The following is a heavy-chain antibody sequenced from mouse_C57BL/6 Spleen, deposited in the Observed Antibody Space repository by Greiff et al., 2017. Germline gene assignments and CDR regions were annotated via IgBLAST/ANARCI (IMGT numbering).Heavy chain of an antibody. CDR1: GFTFSDYG. Sequence: EVMLVESGGGLVQPGGSLKFSCAASGFTFSDYGMAWVRQAPRQGPEWVAFISNFAYSIYYADTVTGRFTISRENAKNTLYLEMSSRRSEDTAMYYCARQSVYYAMDYWGQGTSVTVSS. CDR2: ISNFAYSI. CDR3: ARQSVYYAMDY. V-gene: IGHV5-15*01. J-gene: IGHJ4*01.